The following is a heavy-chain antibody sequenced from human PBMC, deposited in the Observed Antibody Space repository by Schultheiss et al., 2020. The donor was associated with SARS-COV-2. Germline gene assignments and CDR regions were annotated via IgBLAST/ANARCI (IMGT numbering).Heavy chain of an antibody. CDR3: ASTDYKGSSYYYGMDV. D-gene: IGHD4-11*01. V-gene: IGHV4-31*03. CDR2: IYYSGST. Sequence: SETLSLTCTVSGGSISSGGYYWSWIRQHPGKGLEWIGYIYYSGSTYYNPSLKSRVTISVDTSKNQFSLKLSSVTAADTAVYYCASTDYKGSSYYYGMDVWGQGTTVTVSS. CDR1: GGSISSGGYY. J-gene: IGHJ6*02.